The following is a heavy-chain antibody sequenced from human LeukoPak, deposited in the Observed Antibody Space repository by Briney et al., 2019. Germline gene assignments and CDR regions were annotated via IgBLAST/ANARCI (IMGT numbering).Heavy chain of an antibody. CDR1: GGSISSYY. CDR2: IYYSGST. D-gene: IGHD2-21*02. Sequence: SETLSLTCTVSGGSISSYYWSWIRQPPGKGLEWIGYIYYSGSTNYNPSLKSRVTISVDTSKNQFSLKLSSVTAADTAVYYCARVLRRAGYMDVWGKGTTVTISS. CDR3: ARVLRRAGYMDV. J-gene: IGHJ6*03. V-gene: IGHV4-59*12.